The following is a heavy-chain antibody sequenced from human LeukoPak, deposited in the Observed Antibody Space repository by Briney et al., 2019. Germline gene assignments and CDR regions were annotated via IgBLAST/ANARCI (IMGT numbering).Heavy chain of an antibody. J-gene: IGHJ6*02. CDR3: ATWRCSGGSCYSLPYYYGMDV. CDR2: FVPEDGET. V-gene: IGHV1-24*01. CDR1: GYTLTELS. Sequence: ASVKVSCKVSGYTLTELSMHWVRQAPGKGLEWMGGFVPEDGETIYAQKFQGRVTMTEDTSTDTAYMELSSLRSEDTAVYYCATWRCSGGSCYSLPYYYGMDVWGQGTTVTVSS. D-gene: IGHD2-15*01.